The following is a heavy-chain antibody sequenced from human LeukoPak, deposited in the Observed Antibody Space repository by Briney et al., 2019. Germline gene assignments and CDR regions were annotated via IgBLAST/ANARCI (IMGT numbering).Heavy chain of an antibody. D-gene: IGHD3-22*01. CDR2: INRSGSA. V-gene: IGHV4-34*01. CDR3: ARSPSYVTSDYCFDY. Sequence: SETLSLTCAANGGSFSDYYWAWLRQPPGKGPEWIGEINRSGSAHYNPSLRSRVSISVDTSKNQFSLKLSSVNAADTAVYYCARSPSYVTSDYCFDYWGQGTLVTVSS. CDR1: GGSFSDYY. J-gene: IGHJ4*02.